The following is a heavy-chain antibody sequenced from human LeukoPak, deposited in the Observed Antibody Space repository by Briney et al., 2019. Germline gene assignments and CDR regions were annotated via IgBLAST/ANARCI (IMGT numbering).Heavy chain of an antibody. D-gene: IGHD3-22*01. CDR1: GFTFSNYW. CDR3: ARDRALYDRSGYYYTEDDY. J-gene: IGHJ4*02. Sequence: GGSLRLSCAASGFTFSNYWMRWVRQAPGKGLEWVANIKQNGSEKYYVDSVKGRFTISRDDGENSLYLKMDSLRADATAVYYCARDRALYDRSGYYYTEDDYWGQGTLVTV. CDR2: IKQNGSEK. V-gene: IGHV3-7*01.